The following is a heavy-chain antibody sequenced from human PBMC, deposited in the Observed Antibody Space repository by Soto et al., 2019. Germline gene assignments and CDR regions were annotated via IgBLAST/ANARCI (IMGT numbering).Heavy chain of an antibody. V-gene: IGHV1-46*01. CDR1: GYTFTSYY. CDR3: AREAPQGVDEQWLVRGMDWFDP. CDR2: INPSGGST. D-gene: IGHD6-19*01. Sequence: ASVKVSCKASGYTFTSYYMHWVRQAPGQGLEWMGIINPSGGSTSYAQKFQGRVTMTRDTSTSTVYMELSSLRSEDTAVYYCAREAPQGVDEQWLVRGMDWFDPWGQGTLVTVSS. J-gene: IGHJ5*02.